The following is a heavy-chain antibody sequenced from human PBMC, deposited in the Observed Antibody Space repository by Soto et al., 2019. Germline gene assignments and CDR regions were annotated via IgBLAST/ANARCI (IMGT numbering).Heavy chain of an antibody. CDR1: GGSINTATHS. V-gene: IGHV4-30-2*01. J-gene: IGHJ4*02. D-gene: IGHD1-26*01. Sequence: QLQLQESGSGLVKPSQTLSLTCAVSGGSINTATHSWSWIRQPPGKGLEWIGYIYHSGSTYYNPSIESRVTRSIDKSSVHCSRGLSSVTAADWVVYCCARGVGVSTTGDDYWGQGILVTVSS. CDR3: ARGVGVSTTGDDY. CDR2: IYHSGST.